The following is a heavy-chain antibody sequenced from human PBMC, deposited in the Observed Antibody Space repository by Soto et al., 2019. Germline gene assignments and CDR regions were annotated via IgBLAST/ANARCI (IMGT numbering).Heavy chain of an antibody. CDR1: GDSISRIDYY. D-gene: IGHD3-22*01. J-gene: IGHJ3*02. CDR3: AREGGSYDSGGYLIRGAFDI. CDR2: IYFRGNT. Sequence: QVQLQESGPGLVKPSQTLSLTCSVSGDSISRIDYYWTWIRQHPEKGLEWIGNIYFRGNTYYSPSLESRLTLSVDTSKKQFSLKLTSVTAADTAVYYCAREGGSYDSGGYLIRGAFDIWGQGTMVTVSS. V-gene: IGHV4-31*03.